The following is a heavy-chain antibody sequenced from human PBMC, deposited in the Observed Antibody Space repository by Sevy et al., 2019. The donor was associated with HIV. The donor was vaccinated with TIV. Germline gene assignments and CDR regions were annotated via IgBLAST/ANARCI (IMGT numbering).Heavy chain of an antibody. V-gene: IGHV3-7*03. CDR2: IKQDGSEK. D-gene: IGHD1-26*01. J-gene: IGHJ4*02. CDR1: GFTFSSYW. Sequence: GGSLRLSCAASGFTFSSYWMNWIRQAPGKGLEWVANIKQDGSEKSYVDSVKGRFTISRDNAKNSLYLEMNTLRAEDTGDNDGATSAGELWGQGNLATVS. CDR3: ATSAGEL.